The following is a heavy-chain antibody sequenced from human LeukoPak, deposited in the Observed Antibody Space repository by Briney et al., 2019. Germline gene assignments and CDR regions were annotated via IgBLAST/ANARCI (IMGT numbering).Heavy chain of an antibody. D-gene: IGHD5-24*01. J-gene: IGHJ4*02. CDR1: GFTFSDYY. CDR3: ARDVGGDGYNYGLDY. V-gene: IGHV3-53*01. Sequence: GGSLRLSCAASGFTFSDYYMSWIRQAPGKGLEWVSVIYSGGSTCYADSVKGRFTISRDNSKNTLYLQMNSLRAEDTAVYYCARDVGGDGYNYGLDYWGQGTLVTVSS. CDR2: IYSGGST.